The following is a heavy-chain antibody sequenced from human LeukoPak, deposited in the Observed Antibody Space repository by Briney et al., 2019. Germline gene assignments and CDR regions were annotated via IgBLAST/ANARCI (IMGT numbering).Heavy chain of an antibody. J-gene: IGHJ4*02. CDR3: QALSGAYCPF. D-gene: IGHD4-17*01. CDR1: GGSISSSGSY. Sequence: PSETLSLTCTVSGGSISSSGSYWGWIRQAPGMGLEWVSSINPGGTGTYYTASVKGRFSISRDSSKNTLYLQMNSLRAEDTAVYYCQALSGAYCPFWGQGTLVTVSS. CDR2: INPGGTGT. V-gene: IGHV3-23*01.